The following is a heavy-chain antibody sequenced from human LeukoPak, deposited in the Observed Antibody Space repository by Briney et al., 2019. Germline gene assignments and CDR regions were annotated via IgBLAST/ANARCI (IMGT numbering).Heavy chain of an antibody. V-gene: IGHV4-31*03. D-gene: IGHD3-10*01. Sequence: PSQTLSLTCTVSGGSISSGGYYWSWIRQHPGKGLEWIGYIYYSGSTYYNPSLKSRVTISVDTSKNQFSLKLSSVTAADTAVYYCARDPHPSMVRGVRHWYFDLWGRGTLVTVSS. J-gene: IGHJ2*01. CDR1: GGSISSGGYY. CDR3: ARDPHPSMVRGVRHWYFDL. CDR2: IYYSGST.